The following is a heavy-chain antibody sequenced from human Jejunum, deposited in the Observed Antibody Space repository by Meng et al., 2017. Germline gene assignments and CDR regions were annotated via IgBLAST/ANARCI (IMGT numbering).Heavy chain of an antibody. D-gene: IGHD2-2*01. CDR2: MNPNSGNT. J-gene: IGHJ1*01. CDR3: ARLGSSTSN. V-gene: IGHV1-8*01. Sequence: QVQLVQSGAEVKKPGDAVKVSCKASGYTFTSYDINWVRQATGQGLEWMGWMNPNSGNTGYAQKFQGRVTMSSDTSIGTAYMELSSLRSEDTAVYYCARLGSSTSNWGQGTLVTVSS. CDR1: GYTFTSYD.